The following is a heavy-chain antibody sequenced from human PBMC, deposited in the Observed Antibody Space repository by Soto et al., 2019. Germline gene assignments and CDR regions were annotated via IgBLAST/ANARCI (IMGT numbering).Heavy chain of an antibody. D-gene: IGHD2-15*01. CDR3: ASPYCSGGSCYPDAFDI. Sequence: GESLKISCKGSGYSFTSYWIGWVRQMPGKGLEWMGIIYPGDSDTRYSPSFQGQVTISADKSISTAYLQWSSLKASDTAMYYCASPYCSGGSCYPDAFDIWGQGTMVTVSS. CDR1: GYSFTSYW. V-gene: IGHV5-51*01. J-gene: IGHJ3*02. CDR2: IYPGDSDT.